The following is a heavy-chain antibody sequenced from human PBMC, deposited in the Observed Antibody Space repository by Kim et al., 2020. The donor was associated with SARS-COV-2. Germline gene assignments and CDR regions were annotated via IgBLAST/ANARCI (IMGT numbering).Heavy chain of an antibody. J-gene: IGHJ4*02. V-gene: IGHV3-30*01. Sequence: ADYEKSRFTISRDNSENALYLQMNSLRAEDTAVYYCARPGSGSYYSYFDYWGQGTLVTVSS. CDR3: ARPGSGSYYSYFDY. D-gene: IGHD3-10*01.